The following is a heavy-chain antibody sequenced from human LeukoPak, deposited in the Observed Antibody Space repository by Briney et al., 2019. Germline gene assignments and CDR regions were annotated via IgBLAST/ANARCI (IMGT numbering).Heavy chain of an antibody. CDR3: ARGTLIVGYFDY. D-gene: IGHD3-22*01. Sequence: GSLKISFAGSGFTLNIYYMNWLRQGPGKGLEWVSIINPSNSYTNYTASVKDRFTISRDNSKNTLYLQMKSLRAEDTAVYFCARGTLIVGYFDYWGQGTLVTVSS. CDR1: GFTLNIYY. CDR2: INPSNSYT. V-gene: IGHV3-11*06. J-gene: IGHJ4*02.